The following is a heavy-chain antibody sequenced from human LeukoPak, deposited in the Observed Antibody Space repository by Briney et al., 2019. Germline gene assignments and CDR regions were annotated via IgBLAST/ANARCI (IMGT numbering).Heavy chain of an antibody. Sequence: PGGSLRLSCTASNFVFRSYWMTWVRQAPGKALEWVANIKHDGSEKYYLDSVKGRFTISRDNSKNTLYLQMYSLRAEDTAVYYCARSAKDIVVLPDAYYFDYWGQGILVTVSS. CDR1: NFVFRSYW. J-gene: IGHJ4*02. V-gene: IGHV3-7*01. CDR3: ARSAKDIVVLPDAYYFDY. D-gene: IGHD2-2*01. CDR2: IKHDGSEK.